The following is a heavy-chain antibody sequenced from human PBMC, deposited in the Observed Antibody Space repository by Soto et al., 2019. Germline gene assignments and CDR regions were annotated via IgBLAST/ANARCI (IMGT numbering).Heavy chain of an antibody. Sequence: QVQLVESGGGVVQPGRSLRLSCAASGFTFSSFSLHWVRQAPGKGLEWLALISYDGSNKYNADSVKGRFTISRDNSNNTLYSQLNSLRPEDTAVYYCARTTAVAGTPEFDYWGQGTLVTVSS. CDR1: GFTFSSFS. D-gene: IGHD6-19*01. CDR2: ISYDGSNK. CDR3: ARTTAVAGTPEFDY. J-gene: IGHJ4*02. V-gene: IGHV3-30-3*01.